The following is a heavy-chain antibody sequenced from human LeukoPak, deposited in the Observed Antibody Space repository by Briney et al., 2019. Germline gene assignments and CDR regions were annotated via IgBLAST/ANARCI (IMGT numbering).Heavy chain of an antibody. CDR3: ATLDLTPSVSAVAA. Sequence: ASVKVSCKVSGYTLIDLSMFWVRQAPGKGLEWMGGFFREDGEAVYAQKFRGRVTMTEDTSTDTVYMDLSSLRSEDTAVYYCATLDLTPSVSAVAAWGQGTLVTVSS. D-gene: IGHD3-9*01. CDR2: FFREDGEA. CDR1: GYTLIDLS. V-gene: IGHV1-24*01. J-gene: IGHJ5*02.